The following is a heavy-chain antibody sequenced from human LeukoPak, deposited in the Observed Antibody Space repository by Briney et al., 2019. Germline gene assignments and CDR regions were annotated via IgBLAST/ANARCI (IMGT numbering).Heavy chain of an antibody. J-gene: IGHJ3*02. CDR1: GYTFTSYY. D-gene: IGHD1-26*01. CDR3: ASLYSGSYKSPRDAFDI. CDR2: INPSGGST. V-gene: IGHV1-46*01. Sequence: ASVKVSCKASGYTFTSYYMHWVRQAPGQGGEWMGIINPSGGSTSYAQKFQGRVTMTRDTSTSTVYIELSSLRSEDTAVYYCASLYSGSYKSPRDAFDIWGQGTMVTVSS.